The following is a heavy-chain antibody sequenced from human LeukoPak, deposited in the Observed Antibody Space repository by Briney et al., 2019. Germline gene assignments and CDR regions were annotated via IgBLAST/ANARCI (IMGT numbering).Heavy chain of an antibody. D-gene: IGHD6-6*01. CDR1: GFTFSSYG. V-gene: IGHV3-33*06. J-gene: IGHJ5*02. Sequence: GGSLRLSCAASGFTFSSYGMHWVRQAPGKGLEWVAVIWYDGSNKYYADSVKGRFTISGDNSKNTLYLQMNSLRAEDTAVYYCAKERSGYSSSSGYNWFDPWGQGTLVTVSS. CDR3: AKERSGYSSSSGYNWFDP. CDR2: IWYDGSNK.